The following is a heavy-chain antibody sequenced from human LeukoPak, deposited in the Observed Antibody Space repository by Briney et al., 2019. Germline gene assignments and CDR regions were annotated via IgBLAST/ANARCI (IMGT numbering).Heavy chain of an antibody. CDR1: GFTFSSYE. J-gene: IGHJ6*02. CDR2: ISSSGSTI. D-gene: IGHD6-13*01. V-gene: IGHV3-48*03. CDR3: ARDLGYSSSWYYYYGMDV. Sequence: PGGPLRLSCAASGFTFSSYEMNWVRQAPGKGLEWVSYISSSGSTIYYADSVKGRFTISRDNAKNSLYLRMNSLRAEDTAVYYCARDLGYSSSWYYYYGMDVWGQRTTVTVSS.